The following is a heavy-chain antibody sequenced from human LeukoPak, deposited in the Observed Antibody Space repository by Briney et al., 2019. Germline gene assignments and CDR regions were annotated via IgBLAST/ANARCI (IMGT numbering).Heavy chain of an antibody. D-gene: IGHD3-10*01. Sequence: SETLSLTCSVSGGSISSGDYYWSWIRQSPGKGLEWIGYIYYTGSTYHNPSLKSRVTISVDTSKNQFSLKLSSVTAADTAVYYCARAPRYYCSGSYFGEFYWGQGTLVTVSS. J-gene: IGHJ4*02. V-gene: IGHV4-30-4*01. CDR2: IYYTGST. CDR3: ARAPRYYCSGSYFGEFY. CDR1: GGSISSGDYY.